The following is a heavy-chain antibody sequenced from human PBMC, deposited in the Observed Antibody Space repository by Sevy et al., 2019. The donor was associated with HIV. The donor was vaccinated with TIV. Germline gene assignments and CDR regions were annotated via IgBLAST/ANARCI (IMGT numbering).Heavy chain of an antibody. D-gene: IGHD5-12*01. CDR1: GFTFNHYS. CDR2: VSYDGWPK. CDR3: ATDGATSLNSAYFFDY. V-gene: IGHV3-30*04. J-gene: IGHJ4*02. Sequence: GRSLRLSCAASGFTFNHYSLHWLRQAPGKGLEWVAFVSYDGWPKYYADSVKGRFTIFRDNSKKTISLQMDNLRPEDTALYYCATDGATSLNSAYFFDYWGRGTLVTVSS.